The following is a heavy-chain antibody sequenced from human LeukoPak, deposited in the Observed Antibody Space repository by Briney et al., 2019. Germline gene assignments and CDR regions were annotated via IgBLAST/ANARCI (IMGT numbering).Heavy chain of an antibody. Sequence: PGGSLRLSCAASGFTFSNYAMSWVRQAPGKGLEWVSAINDSGGSTYYADSAKGRFTISRDNSKNTLYLQMNSLRAEDTAVYYCAKPAISSRGRYYDYWGQGTLVTVSS. J-gene: IGHJ4*02. CDR3: AKPAISSRGRYYDY. CDR1: GFTFSNYA. CDR2: INDSGGST. V-gene: IGHV3-23*01. D-gene: IGHD6-19*01.